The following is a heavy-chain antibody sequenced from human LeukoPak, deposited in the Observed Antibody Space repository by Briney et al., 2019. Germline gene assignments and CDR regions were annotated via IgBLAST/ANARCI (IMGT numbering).Heavy chain of an antibody. Sequence: GGSLRLSCAASGFTFSSYGMHWVRQAPGKGLEWVAFIRCDGSNKYYADSVKGRFTISRDNSKNTLYLQMNSLRAEATAVYYCAKPDRKYCSSTSCRGWYFDYWGQGTLVTVSS. D-gene: IGHD2-2*01. CDR3: AKPDRKYCSSTSCRGWYFDY. J-gene: IGHJ4*02. CDR2: IRCDGSNK. CDR1: GFTFSSYG. V-gene: IGHV3-30*02.